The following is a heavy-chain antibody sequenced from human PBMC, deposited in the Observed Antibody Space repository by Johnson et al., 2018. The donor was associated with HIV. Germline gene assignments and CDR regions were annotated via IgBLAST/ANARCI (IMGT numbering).Heavy chain of an antibody. CDR2: ISNDGTNK. CDR1: GFTFSSYA. Sequence: QVQLVESGGGVVQPGRSLRLSCAASGFTFSSYAMHWVRQAPGKGLEWVAVISNDGTNKYYADSVKGRFTISRGNSKNTLYLQRNSLRAEDTAVYPCAREGPGGAVAGGLAFDIWGQGTMVTVSS. CDR3: AREGPGGAVAGGLAFDI. D-gene: IGHD6-19*01. J-gene: IGHJ3*02. V-gene: IGHV3-30-3*01.